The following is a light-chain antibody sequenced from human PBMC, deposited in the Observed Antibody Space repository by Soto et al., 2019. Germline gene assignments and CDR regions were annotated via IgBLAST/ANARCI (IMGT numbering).Light chain of an antibody. Sequence: EVVMAQSPVTLSVSPGDGATLSCRASQSVTSNLAWYQQKPGQAPRLLIYGASNRATGIPARFSGSGSGTEFTLTISSLQSEDFAVYYCQQYDNWPLTFGGGTKVEIK. CDR2: GAS. CDR3: QQYDNWPLT. J-gene: IGKJ4*01. CDR1: QSVTSN. V-gene: IGKV3-15*01.